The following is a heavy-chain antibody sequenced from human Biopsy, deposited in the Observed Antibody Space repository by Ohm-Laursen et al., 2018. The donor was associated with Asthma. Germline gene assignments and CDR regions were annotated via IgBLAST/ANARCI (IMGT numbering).Heavy chain of an antibody. D-gene: IGHD2-15*01. V-gene: IGHV4-59*11. CDR3: AVLADCSGGACYSYGWFDP. CDR1: GGSIRSHD. J-gene: IGHJ5*02. Sequence: GTLSLTCTVSGGSIRSHDWTWIRLPPGKGLEYIGDVSHTGSTNYNPSLKSRVTMSLDTSKNQFSLRLTSVTPADSGVYYCAVLADCSGGACYSYGWFDPWGQGTRVTVSS. CDR2: VSHTGST.